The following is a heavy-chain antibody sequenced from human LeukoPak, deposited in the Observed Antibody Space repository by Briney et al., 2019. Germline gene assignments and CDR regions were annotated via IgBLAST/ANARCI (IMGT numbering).Heavy chain of an antibody. CDR3: ATGKDDSGSYYRPIDY. V-gene: IGHV3-23*01. D-gene: IGHD3-10*01. CDR1: GFSFSTYA. Sequence: GGSLRLSCAASGFSFSTYAMSWVRQAPGKGLEWVSTITGSGGSTYYADSVKGRFTISRDNAKNTLYLQMNRLRAEHPVLYHCATGKDDSGSYYRPIDYWGRGTLVTVSS. J-gene: IGHJ4*02. CDR2: ITGSGGST.